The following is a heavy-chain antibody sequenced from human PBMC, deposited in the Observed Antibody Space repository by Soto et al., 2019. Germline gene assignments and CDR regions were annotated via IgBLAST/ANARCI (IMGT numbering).Heavy chain of an antibody. CDR2: IWYDGSNK. CDR3: ARDRYSTSSGGFDY. J-gene: IGHJ4*02. D-gene: IGHD6-6*01. V-gene: IGHV3-33*04. Sequence: VAVIWYDGSNKYYADSVKGRFTISRDNSKNTVDLQLNSLRAEDTAVYYCARDRYSTSSGGFDYWGQGTLVTVSS.